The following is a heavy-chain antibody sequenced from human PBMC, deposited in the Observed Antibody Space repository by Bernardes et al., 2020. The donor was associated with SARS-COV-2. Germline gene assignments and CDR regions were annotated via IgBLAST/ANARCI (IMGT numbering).Heavy chain of an antibody. V-gene: IGHV3-23*01. CDR3: AKDLGYTSGWYFDC. D-gene: IGHD6-19*01. CDR1: GFTFSSYA. Sequence: GGSLRLSCAASGFTFSSYAMSWVRQAPGKGLEWVSGVSGSGDSTYYADSVKGRFTISRDNSKNTLYLQMNTLRAEDTAVYYCAKDLGYTSGWYFDCWGQGTLVTVSS. J-gene: IGHJ4*02. CDR2: VSGSGDST.